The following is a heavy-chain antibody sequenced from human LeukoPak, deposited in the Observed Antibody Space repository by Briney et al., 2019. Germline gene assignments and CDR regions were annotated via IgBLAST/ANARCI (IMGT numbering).Heavy chain of an antibody. J-gene: IGHJ3*02. Sequence: GGSLRLSCAASGFTVSSNYMSWVRQAPGKGLEWVSVIYSGGSTYYADSVKGRFTISRDNSKNTLYLQMNSLRAEDTAVYYYARDRVYYYDSSGYYPDAFDIWGQGTMVTVSS. CDR1: GFTVSSNY. D-gene: IGHD3-22*01. CDR2: IYSGGST. V-gene: IGHV3-66*01. CDR3: ARDRVYYYDSSGYYPDAFDI.